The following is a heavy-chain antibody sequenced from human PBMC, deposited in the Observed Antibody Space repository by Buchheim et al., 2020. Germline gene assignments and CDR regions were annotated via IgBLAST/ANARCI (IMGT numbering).Heavy chain of an antibody. V-gene: IGHV3-48*04. CDR2: INSSSNVI. J-gene: IGHJ4*02. CDR1: GFTFSDYS. CDR3: ARDRHSRD. D-gene: IGHD3-22*01. Sequence: EVQLVESGGGLVQPGGSLRLSCAASGFTFSDYSMNWVRQAPGKGLEWVAYINSSSNVIYYANSVKGRFTISRDNAKKSLYLQMDSLRAEDTATYYCARDRHSRDWGQGTL.